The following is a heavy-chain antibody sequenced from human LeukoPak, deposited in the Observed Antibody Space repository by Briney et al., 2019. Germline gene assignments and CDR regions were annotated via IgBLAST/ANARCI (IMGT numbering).Heavy chain of an antibody. V-gene: IGHV3-30*03. CDR3: ARGHGVVAASDDAFDI. CDR2: ISYDGSNK. CDR1: GFTVSSNY. Sequence: PGGSLRLSCAASGFTVSSNYMSWVRQAPGKGLEWVAVISYDGSNKYYADAVEGRLTISRDNSKNTLYLQMNSLRADDTAVYYCARGHGVVAASDDAFDIWGQGTMVTVSS. J-gene: IGHJ3*02. D-gene: IGHD2-2*01.